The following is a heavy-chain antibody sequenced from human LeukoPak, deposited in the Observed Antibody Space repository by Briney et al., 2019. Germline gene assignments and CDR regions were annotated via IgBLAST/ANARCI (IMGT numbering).Heavy chain of an antibody. D-gene: IGHD3-3*01. Sequence: GGSLRLSCAASGFTFSNAWMSWVRQAPGKGLEWVGRIKSKTDGGTTDYAAPVKGRFTISRDDSKNTLYLQMNSLKTEDTAVYYCTTPITTHPYPFYYYYGMDVWGQGTTVTVSS. CDR1: GFTFSNAW. CDR3: TTPITTHPYPFYYYYGMDV. V-gene: IGHV3-15*01. J-gene: IGHJ6*02. CDR2: IKSKTDGGTT.